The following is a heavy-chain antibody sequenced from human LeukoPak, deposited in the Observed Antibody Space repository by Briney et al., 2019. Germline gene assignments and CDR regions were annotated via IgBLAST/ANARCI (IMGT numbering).Heavy chain of an antibody. CDR3: ARYSSSWYYFDY. CDR2: IDTSGNT. D-gene: IGHD6-13*01. CDR1: GGSISSYY. V-gene: IGHV4-4*07. Sequence: SETLSLTCTVSGGSISSYYWSWIRQPAGKGLEWIGRIDTSGNTNYKPSLKSRVTMSVDTSKNQFSLKLSSVTAADTAVYYCARYSSSWYYFDYWGQGTLVTVSS. J-gene: IGHJ4*02.